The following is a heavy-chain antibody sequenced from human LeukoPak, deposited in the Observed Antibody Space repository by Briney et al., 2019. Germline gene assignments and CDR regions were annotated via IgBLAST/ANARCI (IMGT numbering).Heavy chain of an antibody. D-gene: IGHD2-15*01. CDR1: GFTFSSYG. J-gene: IGHJ3*02. V-gene: IGHV3-33*06. CDR2: IWYDGGNK. Sequence: PGGSLRLSCAASGFTFSSYGMHWVRQAPGKGLEWVALIWYDGGNKYYADSVKGRFTISRDNSKNTLYLEMNGLRAEDTAMYYCAKNRYCSGNTCFKDAFDIWGQGTMVTVSS. CDR3: AKNRYCSGNTCFKDAFDI.